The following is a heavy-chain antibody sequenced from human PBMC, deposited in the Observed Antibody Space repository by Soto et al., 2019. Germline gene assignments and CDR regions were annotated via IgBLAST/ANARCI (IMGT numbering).Heavy chain of an antibody. CDR2: IYHSGST. CDR1: GGSISSSNW. J-gene: IGHJ6*02. Sequence: PSETLSLTCAVSGGSISSSNWWSWVRQPPGKGLEWIGEIYHSGSTNYNPSLKSRVTISVDKSKNQFSLKLSSVTAADTAVYYCARDRRDYYDSSGYIFYYYYGMDVWGQGTTVTV. D-gene: IGHD3-22*01. CDR3: ARDRRDYYDSSGYIFYYYYGMDV. V-gene: IGHV4-4*02.